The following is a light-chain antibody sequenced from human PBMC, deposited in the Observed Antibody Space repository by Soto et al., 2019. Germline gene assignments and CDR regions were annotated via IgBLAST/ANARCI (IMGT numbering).Light chain of an antibody. J-gene: IGKJ2*01. Sequence: DIVMTQSPDSLAVSLGERATINCKSSQSVLYSSNNKNYLAWYQQKPRQPPKLLIYWASTRESGVPVRFTGRGSGTDFTLTISSLQAEDVAVYYYQQYYSTPPYTFGQGTKLEI. V-gene: IGKV4-1*01. CDR3: QQYYSTPPYT. CDR2: WAS. CDR1: QSVLYSSNNKNY.